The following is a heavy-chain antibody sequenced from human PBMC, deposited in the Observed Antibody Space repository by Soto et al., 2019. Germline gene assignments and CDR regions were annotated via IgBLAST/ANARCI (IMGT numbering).Heavy chain of an antibody. CDR3: ARSPYSSGYYYAIDY. CDR2: INPSGGST. V-gene: IGHV1-46*01. CDR1: GYTLIMYY. J-gene: IGHJ4*02. Sequence: ASVKVSCKASGYTLIMYYIHWMRQAPGQGLEWMGIINPSGGSTTYAQKFQGRVTMTRDTSTSTVYMDLSSLRPEDTAVYYCARSPYSSGYYYAIDYWGQGTQVTVSS. D-gene: IGHD3-22*01.